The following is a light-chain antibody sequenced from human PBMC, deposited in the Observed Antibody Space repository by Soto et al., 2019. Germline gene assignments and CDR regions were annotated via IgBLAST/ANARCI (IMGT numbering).Light chain of an antibody. CDR1: SPNIGSYP. J-gene: IGLJ3*02. CDR2: TAT. V-gene: IGLV1-44*01. Sequence: QAVVTQPPSASATPGQRVAISCSGSSPNIGSYPVNWYQQLPGTAPKLLIHTATQRPSGVPDRFSGSKSGTSASLAISGLQSEDEADYYCAAWDESLSGWVFGGGTQLTVL. CDR3: AAWDESLSGWV.